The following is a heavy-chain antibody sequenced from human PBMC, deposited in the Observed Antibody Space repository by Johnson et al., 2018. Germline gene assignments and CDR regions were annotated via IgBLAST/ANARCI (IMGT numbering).Heavy chain of an antibody. D-gene: IGHD1-1*01. CDR3: AKIHTTGFSLVAFDI. J-gene: IGHJ3*02. Sequence: QVQLVESGGGVVQPGRSLRLSCAASGFTFRSYAMHWVRQAPGKGLEWLAVISFDGSTQDYADPVRGRFSISRDNSKNILSLQMNSLRPEDTAFYYCAKIHTTGFSLVAFDIWGQGTLVTVSS. CDR2: ISFDGSTQ. V-gene: IGHV3-30*18. CDR1: GFTFRSYA.